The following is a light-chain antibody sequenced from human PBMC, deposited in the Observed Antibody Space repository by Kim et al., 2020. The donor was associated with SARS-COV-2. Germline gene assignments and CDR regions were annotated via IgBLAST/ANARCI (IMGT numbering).Light chain of an antibody. V-gene: IGLV1-44*01. J-gene: IGLJ2*01. CDR1: SSNIGSNT. CDR2: GSD. Sequence: QSVLTQPPSASGTPGQRVTISCSGSSSNIGSNTVSWYQQLPGTTPKLLLFGSDQRPSGVPDRFSGSKSGTSAYLAISGLQSEDEADYYCAAWDDSLNGPHVVFGGGTQLTVL. CDR3: AAWDDSLNGPHVV.